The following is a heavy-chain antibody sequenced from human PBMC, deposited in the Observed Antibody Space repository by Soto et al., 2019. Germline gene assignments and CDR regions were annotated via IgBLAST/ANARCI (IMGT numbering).Heavy chain of an antibody. CDR3: ARYSSSSETWIDD. Sequence: SETLSLTCTVSGGSISSYYWSWIRQPPGKGLEWIGYIYYSGSTNYNPSLKSRVTISVDTSKNQFSLKLSSVTAADTAVYYCARYSSSSETWIDDWGQGTLVTVAS. CDR2: IYYSGST. V-gene: IGHV4-59*01. J-gene: IGHJ4*02. CDR1: GGSISSYY. D-gene: IGHD6-6*01.